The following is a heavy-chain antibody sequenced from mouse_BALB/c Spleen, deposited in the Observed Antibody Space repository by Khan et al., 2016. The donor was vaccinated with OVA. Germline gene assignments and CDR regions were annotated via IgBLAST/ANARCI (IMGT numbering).Heavy chain of an antibody. CDR3: SRSKYHARY. J-gene: IGHJ2*01. CDR2: IWAGGST. D-gene: IGHD3-3*01. V-gene: IGHV2-9*02. Sequence: LQLQESGPGLVAPSQSLSITCTVYGYSLSRYGVHWVRQPPGKGLEWLGLIWAGGSTNYNWALMSRLSISIDNSKSLVFLIMNSLQTDYTALYYCSRSKYHARYWGQGTTLTVSS. CDR1: GYSLSRYG.